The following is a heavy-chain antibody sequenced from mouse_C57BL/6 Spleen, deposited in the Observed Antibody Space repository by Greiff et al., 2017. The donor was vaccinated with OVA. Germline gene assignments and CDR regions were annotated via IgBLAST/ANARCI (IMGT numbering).Heavy chain of an antibody. D-gene: IGHD2-12*01. Sequence: VQLVESGAELVRPGASVTLSCKASGYTFTDYEMHWVKQTPVHGLEWIGAIDPETGGTAYNQKFKGKAILTADKSSSTAYMELRSLTSEDSAVYYCTRRAYYSQWYFDVWGTGTTVTVSS. V-gene: IGHV1-15*01. CDR1: GYTFTDYE. CDR2: IDPETGGT. CDR3: TRRAYYSQWYFDV. J-gene: IGHJ1*03.